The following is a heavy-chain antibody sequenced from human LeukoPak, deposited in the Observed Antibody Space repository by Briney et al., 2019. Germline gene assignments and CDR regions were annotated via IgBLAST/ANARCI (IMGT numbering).Heavy chain of an antibody. CDR3: ARRGAVANAFDI. D-gene: IGHD6-19*01. CDR1: GFTFSSYW. CDR2: INSDVSTT. V-gene: IGHV3-74*01. Sequence: GGSLRLSCAASGFTFSSYWMHWVRQAPGKGLVWVSRINSDVSTTTYADSVKGRFSISRDNAKNTLYLQMNSLRAEDTAVYYCARRGAVANAFDIWGLGTMVTVSS. J-gene: IGHJ3*02.